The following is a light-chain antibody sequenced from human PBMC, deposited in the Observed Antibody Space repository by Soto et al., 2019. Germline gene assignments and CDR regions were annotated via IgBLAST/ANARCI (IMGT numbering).Light chain of an antibody. CDR1: QTISSW. CDR3: QHYKSYSEA. J-gene: IGKJ1*01. Sequence: DIPMTQSPSTLSGSVGDRVTIAXRASQTISSWLAWYQQKPGKAPKXXIYKASTLKSGVPSRFSGSGSGTEFTLTISSLQPDDFATYYCQHYKSYSEAFGQGTKV. CDR2: KAS. V-gene: IGKV1-5*03.